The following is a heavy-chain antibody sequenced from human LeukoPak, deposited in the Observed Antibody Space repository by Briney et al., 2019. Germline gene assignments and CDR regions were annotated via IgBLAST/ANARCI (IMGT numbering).Heavy chain of an antibody. CDR1: GFIFSNYA. J-gene: IGHJ4*02. D-gene: IGHD3-22*01. CDR3: ARDGLQAYYDSSGFFDY. V-gene: IGHV3-30*02. CDR2: IRYDGSRK. Sequence: PGGSLRLSCAASGFIFSNYAMHWVRQAAGKGLEWVAYIRYDGSRKYYADSVNGRFTISRDNSKNTLYLQVHSLRGEDTAVYYCARDGLQAYYDSSGFFDYWGQGTLVTVSS.